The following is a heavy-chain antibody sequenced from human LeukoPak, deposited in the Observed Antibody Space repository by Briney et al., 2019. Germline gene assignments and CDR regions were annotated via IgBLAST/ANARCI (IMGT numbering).Heavy chain of an antibody. Sequence: GGSLRLSCAASGFTFSSYGMHWVRQAPGKGLEWVAVIWYDGSNKYYADSVKGRFTIPSDNSKNTLYLQMNSLRAEDMALYYCAKGSKVVPAGGWFDPWGQGTLVTVSS. D-gene: IGHD2-2*01. CDR2: IWYDGSNK. J-gene: IGHJ5*02. CDR3: AKGSKVVPAGGWFDP. V-gene: IGHV3-30*02. CDR1: GFTFSSYG.